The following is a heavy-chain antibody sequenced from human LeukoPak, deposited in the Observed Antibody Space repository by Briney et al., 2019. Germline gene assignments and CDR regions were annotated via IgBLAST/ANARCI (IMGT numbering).Heavy chain of an antibody. J-gene: IGHJ6*02. CDR1: GYTFTSYA. CDR3: ARDLLLEWLLPSYGMDV. Sequence: GASVKVSCKASGYTFTSYAMNWVRQAPGQGLEWMGWINTNTGNPTYAQGFTGRFVFSLDTSVSTAYLQISSLKAEDTAVYYCARDLLLEWLLPSYGMDVWGQGTTVTVSS. CDR2: INTNTGNP. V-gene: IGHV7-4-1*02. D-gene: IGHD3-3*01.